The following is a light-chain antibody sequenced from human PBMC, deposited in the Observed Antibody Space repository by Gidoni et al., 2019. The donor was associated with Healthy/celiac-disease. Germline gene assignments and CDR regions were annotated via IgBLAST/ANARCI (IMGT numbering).Light chain of an antibody. CDR2: EVS. CDR3: SSYTSSSTWV. V-gene: IGLV2-14*01. Sequence: QSALPQPASVSAAHGISITISCTGTSSDVGSYNSVSWYQQHPGKAPKLMIYEVSNRPSGVSNRFSGSKSGNTASLTISGLQAEDEADYYCSSYTSSSTWVFGGGTKLTVL. J-gene: IGLJ3*02. CDR1: SSDVGSYNS.